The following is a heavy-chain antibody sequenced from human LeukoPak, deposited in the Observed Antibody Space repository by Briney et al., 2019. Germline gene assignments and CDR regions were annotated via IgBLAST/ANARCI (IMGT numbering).Heavy chain of an antibody. CDR3: ARRHNSDDY. J-gene: IGHJ4*02. V-gene: IGHV1-46*01. CDR2: INPSGGGT. D-gene: IGHD1-20*01. CDR1: GYTFTNYY. Sequence: ASVKVSCKASGYTFTNYYIYWVRQAPGQGLEWMGIINPSGGGTTYAQTFLGRISMTRDMSTSTVYMELSSLRSEDTAVYYCARRHNSDDYWGQGTLVTVPS.